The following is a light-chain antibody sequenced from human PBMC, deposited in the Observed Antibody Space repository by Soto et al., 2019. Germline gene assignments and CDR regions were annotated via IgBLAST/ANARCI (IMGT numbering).Light chain of an antibody. CDR2: SAS. Sequence: IQVTQSPSSLSASVGDRVTITCRASQSINSHLAWYQQKPGKAPKVLIHSASTLESGVPSRFSGSGSGTDFTHTISTLQPEDFATYYCQQFKSLPITFGGGTRVEIK. J-gene: IGKJ4*01. CDR3: QQFKSLPIT. CDR1: QSINSH. V-gene: IGKV1-9*01.